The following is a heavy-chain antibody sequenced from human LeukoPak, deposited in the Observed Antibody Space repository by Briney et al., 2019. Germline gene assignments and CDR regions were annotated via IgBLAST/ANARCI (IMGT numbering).Heavy chain of an antibody. CDR1: GYTFTDYY. Sequence: ASVKVSCKASGYTFTDYYIHWVRQAPGQGLEWMGWISVYNGNTKNAQKLQGRVTLTTDTFTSTAYMELRSLRSDDTAVYYCARGSGLVGSTTIYYWGQGTLVTVSS. D-gene: IGHD1-26*01. V-gene: IGHV1-18*04. J-gene: IGHJ4*02. CDR2: ISVYNGNT. CDR3: ARGSGLVGSTTIYY.